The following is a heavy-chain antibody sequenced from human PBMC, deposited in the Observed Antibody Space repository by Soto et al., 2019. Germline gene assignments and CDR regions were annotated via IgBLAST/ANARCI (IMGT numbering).Heavy chain of an antibody. CDR3: VRGNYEKSIDY. Sequence: GGSLRLSCAASGFTFSSYAMSWVRQAPGKGLEWVAVIWYDGSNKYYADSVKGRFTISRDNAKNSLFLQMNSLRAEDSGIYFCVRGNYEKSIDYWGQGTRVTVSS. D-gene: IGHD3-16*01. CDR1: GFTFSSYA. J-gene: IGHJ4*02. V-gene: IGHV3-33*08. CDR2: IWYDGSNK.